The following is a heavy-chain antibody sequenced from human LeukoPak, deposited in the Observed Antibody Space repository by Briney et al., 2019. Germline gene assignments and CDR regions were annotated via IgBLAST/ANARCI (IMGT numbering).Heavy chain of an antibody. CDR2: IYSSGST. Sequence: SDTLSLTCSVSGGSIRNYYWIWIRKPPGKGLEGIGYIYSSGSTNYNPSLKRPLTISVDTSNNRFSLKLISVTAADTAVYYCARHLWGGGGSGKEDAFDIWGRGTMVTVSA. V-gene: IGHV4-59*08. CDR3: ARHLWGGGGSGKEDAFDI. CDR1: GGSIRNYY. D-gene: IGHD3-10*01. J-gene: IGHJ3*02.